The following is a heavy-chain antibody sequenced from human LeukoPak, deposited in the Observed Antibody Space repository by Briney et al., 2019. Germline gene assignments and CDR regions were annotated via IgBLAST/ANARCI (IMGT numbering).Heavy chain of an antibody. CDR3: ARQTIVVVEVGWFDP. CDR2: IYYSEST. J-gene: IGHJ5*02. V-gene: IGHV4-39*01. D-gene: IGHD2-15*01. Sequence: SETLSLTCTVSGGSISSSSYYWGWIRQPPGKGLEWIGSIYYSESTRYNPSLKSRVTISVDTSKNQFSLRLSSVTAADTAVYYCARQTIVVVEVGWFDPWGQGTLVTVSS. CDR1: GGSISSSSYY.